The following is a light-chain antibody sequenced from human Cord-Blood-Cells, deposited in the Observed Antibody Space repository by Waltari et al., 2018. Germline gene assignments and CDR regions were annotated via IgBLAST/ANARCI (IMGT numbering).Light chain of an antibody. V-gene: IGKV2-28*01. J-gene: IGKJ1*01. CDR1: QSLLHSNGYNY. CDR3: MQALQTPPWT. CDR2: LGS. Sequence: IVMTQSQLSLPVTPGEPASIPYRSSQSLLHSNGYNYLDWYLQKPGQSPQLLIYLGSNRASGVPDRFSGSGSGTDFTLKISRVEAEDVGVYYCMQALQTPPWTFGQGTKVEIK.